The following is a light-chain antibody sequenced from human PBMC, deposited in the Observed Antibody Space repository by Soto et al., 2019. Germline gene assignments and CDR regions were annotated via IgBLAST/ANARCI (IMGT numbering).Light chain of an antibody. CDR2: GAS. CDR3: QQYGSSPWR. J-gene: IGKJ1*01. Sequence: EIVLTQSPGTLSLSPGERATLSCRASQSVGSSYLAWYQQKPGQAPRLLIYGASSRATGVPDRFSGSGSGTDFTLTISRLEPEDFAVYYCQQYGSSPWRFGEGSMV. V-gene: IGKV3-20*01. CDR1: QSVGSSY.